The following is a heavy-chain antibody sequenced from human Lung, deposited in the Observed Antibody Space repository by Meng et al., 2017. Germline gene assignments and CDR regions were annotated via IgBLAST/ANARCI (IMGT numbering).Heavy chain of an antibody. J-gene: IGHJ4*02. CDR2: INHSGST. CDR3: ARGPTTMAHDFDY. V-gene: IGHV4-34*01. Sequence: QAPVPQWGAGLLKPSETLSLTCVFSGGSFSDYSWSWIRQPPGKGLEWIGEINHSGSTNYNPSLESRATISVDTSQNNLSLKLSSVTAADSAVYYCARGPTTMAHDFDYWGQGTLVTVSS. D-gene: IGHD4-11*01. CDR1: GGSFSDYS.